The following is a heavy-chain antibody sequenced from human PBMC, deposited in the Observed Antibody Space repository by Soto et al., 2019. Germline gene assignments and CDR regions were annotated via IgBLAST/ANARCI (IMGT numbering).Heavy chain of an antibody. D-gene: IGHD5-18*01. CDR1: GFSFSTYA. J-gene: IGHJ6*02. Sequence: EVQLLESGGGLVQPGGSLRLSCAASGFSFSTYALSWVRQARGKGLEWVSAISGSGGSTYYEESVKGRFTVSRDNSKNTLYVQMKSLRVEDTAVYYCAKEDTAMVPSLYYGLDVWGQGTTVTVSS. CDR2: ISGSGGST. CDR3: AKEDTAMVPSLYYGLDV. V-gene: IGHV3-23*01.